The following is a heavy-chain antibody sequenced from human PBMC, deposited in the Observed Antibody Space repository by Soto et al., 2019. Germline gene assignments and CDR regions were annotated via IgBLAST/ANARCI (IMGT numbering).Heavy chain of an antibody. D-gene: IGHD1-1*01. CDR3: ARQRKGYERTDAFDI. V-gene: IGHV5-51*01. CDR2: IYPGDSDT. Sequence: PGESLKISCKGSGYSFTSYWIGWVRQMPGKGLEWMGIIYPGDSDTRYSPSFQGQVTISADKSISTAYLQWSSLRASDTAMYYCARQRKGYERTDAFDIWGQGTMVTVSS. J-gene: IGHJ3*02. CDR1: GYSFTSYW.